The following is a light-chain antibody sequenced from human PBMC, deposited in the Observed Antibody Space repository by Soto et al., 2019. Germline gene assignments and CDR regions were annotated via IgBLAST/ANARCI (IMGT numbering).Light chain of an antibody. CDR3: HQRQSWPRT. CDR1: QALNTR. CDR2: LTS. J-gene: IGKJ1*01. Sequence: IVLTQSLATLSAFPGDRDTLPCRASQALNTRLAWYQHKPGQAPRLLIYLTSNRAAGVPSRFSAWGSETDFTLTISDVQPEDFAVYYCHQRQSWPRTFGQGTKVDIK. V-gene: IGKV3-11*01.